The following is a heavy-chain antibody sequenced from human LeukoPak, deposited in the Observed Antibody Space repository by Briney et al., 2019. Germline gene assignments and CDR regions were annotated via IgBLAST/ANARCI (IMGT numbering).Heavy chain of an antibody. V-gene: IGHV3-48*03. CDR1: GFTFSSYE. Sequence: GGSLRLSCAASGFTFSSYEMNWVRQAPGKGLEWVSYISSSGSTIYYADSVKGRFTISRDNAKNSLYLQMNSLRAEDTAVYYCACTNYVGNKYYFDYWGRGTQVTVSS. CDR3: ACTNYVGNKYYFDY. CDR2: ISSSGSTI. J-gene: IGHJ4*02. D-gene: IGHD4-23*01.